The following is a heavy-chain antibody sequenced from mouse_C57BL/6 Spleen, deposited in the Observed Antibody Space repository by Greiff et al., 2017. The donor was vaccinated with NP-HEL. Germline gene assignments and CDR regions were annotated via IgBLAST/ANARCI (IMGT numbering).Heavy chain of an antibody. V-gene: IGHV1-64*01. D-gene: IGHD4-1*01. CDR1: GYTFTSYW. J-gene: IGHJ2*01. Sequence: QVHVKQPGAELVKPGASVKLSCKASGYTFTSYWLHWVKQRPGQGLEWIGMIHPNSGSTNYNEKFKSKATLTVDKSSSTAYMQLSSLTSDDSAVYYCARFPEDETGLYYYDYWGQGTTLTVAS. CDR3: ARFPEDETGLYYYDY. CDR2: IHPNSGST.